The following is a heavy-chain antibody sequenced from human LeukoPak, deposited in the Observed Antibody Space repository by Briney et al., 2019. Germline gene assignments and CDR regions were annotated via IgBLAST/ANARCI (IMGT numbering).Heavy chain of an antibody. CDR3: ATVYYYDSSGYLGYFDY. CDR1: GYTLTELS. Sequence: ASVKVSCKVSGYTLTELSMHWVRQAPGKGLEWMGGFDPEDGETIYAQKFQGRVTMTEDTSTDTAYMELSSLRSVDTAVYYCATVYYYDSSGYLGYFDYWGQGTPVTVSS. V-gene: IGHV1-24*01. J-gene: IGHJ4*02. CDR2: FDPEDGET. D-gene: IGHD3-22*01.